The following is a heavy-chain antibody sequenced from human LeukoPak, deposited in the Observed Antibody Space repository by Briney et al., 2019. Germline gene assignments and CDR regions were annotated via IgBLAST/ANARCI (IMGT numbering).Heavy chain of an antibody. D-gene: IGHD3-22*01. Sequence: GGSLRLSCAVSGITLSNYGMSWVRQAPGKGLEWVAGISGSGGRTNYANAVKGRFTISRDNAKNTLFLQMNSLRVEDTAVYFCAKRGVVIRVILVGFHKEAYYFDSWGQGALVTVSS. CDR1: GITLSNYG. V-gene: IGHV3-23*01. J-gene: IGHJ4*02. CDR3: AKRGVVIRVILVGFHKEAYYFDS. CDR2: ISGSGGRT.